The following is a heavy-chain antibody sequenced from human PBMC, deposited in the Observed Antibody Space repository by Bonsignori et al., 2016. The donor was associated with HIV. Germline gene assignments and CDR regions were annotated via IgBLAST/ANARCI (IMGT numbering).Heavy chain of an antibody. CDR2: INTDGSST. Sequence: WIRQPPGKGLVWVSRINTDGSSTSYADSVKGRFTISRDNAKNTLYLQMNSLRAEDTAVYYCVVFKLDPWGQGTLVTVSS. J-gene: IGHJ5*02. V-gene: IGHV3-74*01. CDR3: VVFKLDP.